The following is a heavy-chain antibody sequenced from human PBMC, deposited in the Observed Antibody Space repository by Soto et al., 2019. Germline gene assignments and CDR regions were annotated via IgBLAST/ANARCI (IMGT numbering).Heavy chain of an antibody. V-gene: IGHV1-8*01. D-gene: IGHD3-9*01. CDR2: MNPNSANT. Sequence: QVQLVQSGAEVQKPGASVKVSCKASGYTFTSYDINWVRQATGQGLEWVGWMNPNSANTGYAQRFQGRVTMTRNTSISTAYMELSSLRSEDTAVYYCARGPIWTGYYYYFDYWGQGTLVTVSS. CDR1: GYTFTSYD. J-gene: IGHJ4*02. CDR3: ARGPIWTGYYYYFDY.